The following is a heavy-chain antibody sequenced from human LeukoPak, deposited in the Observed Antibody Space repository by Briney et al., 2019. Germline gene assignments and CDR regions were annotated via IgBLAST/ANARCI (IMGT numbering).Heavy chain of an antibody. J-gene: IGHJ4*02. Sequence: GGSLRLSCAASGFTFSSYAMSWVRQAPGKGLEWVAVISYDESQKWYADSVKGRFTISRDISKNTLYLEMDSLRYEDTAVYYCARAYDSSWHNFDYWGQGSLVTVSS. D-gene: IGHD6-13*01. CDR3: ARAYDSSWHNFDY. CDR1: GFTFSSYA. CDR2: ISYDESQK. V-gene: IGHV3-30-3*01.